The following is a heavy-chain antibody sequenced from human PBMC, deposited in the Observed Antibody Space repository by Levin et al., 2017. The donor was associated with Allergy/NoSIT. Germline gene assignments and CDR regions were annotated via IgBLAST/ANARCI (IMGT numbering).Heavy chain of an antibody. CDR2: ISYTGTT. CDR3: ARHRYIVATSEGWFDP. CDR1: GASTSSSAYH. Sequence: GSLRLSCAVSGASTSSSAYHWGWIRQPPGEGLEWIGSISYTGTTYYNPSLNSRVTISADTSTNRFSLRLTSVTAADTAVYYCARHRYIVATSEGWFDPWGQGTLVTVSS. J-gene: IGHJ5*02. V-gene: IGHV4-39*01. D-gene: IGHD2-15*01.